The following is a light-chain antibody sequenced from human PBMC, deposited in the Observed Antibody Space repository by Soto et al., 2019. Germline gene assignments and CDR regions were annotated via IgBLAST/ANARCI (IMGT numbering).Light chain of an antibody. CDR3: QQYTGPPTT. J-gene: IGKJ5*01. V-gene: IGKV3-11*01. CDR1: QSVSSY. CDR2: DAS. Sequence: EIVLTQSPATLSLPPGERATLSCRASQSVSSYLAWYQQKPGQAPRLLIYDASTRAAGIPDRFSGSGSGTDFTPTITRLEPEDSAVYFCQQYTGPPTTVGQVTRREIK.